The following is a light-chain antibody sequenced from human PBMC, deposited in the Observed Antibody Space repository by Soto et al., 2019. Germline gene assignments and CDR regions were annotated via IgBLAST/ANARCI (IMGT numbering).Light chain of an antibody. V-gene: IGKV1-39*01. CDR1: QRIGTY. Sequence: IQMTQSPSSLSASVGDRVTITCRASQRIGTYLNWYQQRPGKAPKLLISPISTLQRGVTPRFSVSGSGTDFTLTITGLQTKDFATYYCQHSYSTPYTFGQGTKLEIK. CDR3: QHSYSTPYT. CDR2: PIS. J-gene: IGKJ2*01.